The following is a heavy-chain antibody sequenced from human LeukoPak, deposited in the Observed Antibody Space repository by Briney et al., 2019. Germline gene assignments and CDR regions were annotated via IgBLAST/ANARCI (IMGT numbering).Heavy chain of an antibody. D-gene: IGHD4-11*01. V-gene: IGHV3-33*06. Sequence: PGGSLRLSCAASKFTFSLYAMHWVRQAPGKGLEWVAVIWNDGSDKYYADSVKGRFTVSRDNSRNTLYLEMDSLRAEDTGVYYCAKDAQRGFDYSNSLQHWGPGTLVTVSS. J-gene: IGHJ1*01. CDR1: KFTFSLYA. CDR2: IWNDGSDK. CDR3: AKDAQRGFDYSNSLQH.